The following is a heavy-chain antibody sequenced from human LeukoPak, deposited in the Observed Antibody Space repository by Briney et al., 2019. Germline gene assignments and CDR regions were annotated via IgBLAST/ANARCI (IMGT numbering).Heavy chain of an antibody. CDR3: ARYEMATISRRGDTFDY. V-gene: IGHV4-34*01. D-gene: IGHD5-24*01. J-gene: IGHJ4*02. Sequence: GSLRLSCAASGFTFKNYAMYWVRQPPGKGLEWIGEINHSGSTNYNPSLKSRVTISVDTSKNQFSLKLSSVTAADTAVYYCARYEMATISRRGDTFDYWGQGTLVTVSS. CDR2: INHSGST. CDR1: GFTFKNYA.